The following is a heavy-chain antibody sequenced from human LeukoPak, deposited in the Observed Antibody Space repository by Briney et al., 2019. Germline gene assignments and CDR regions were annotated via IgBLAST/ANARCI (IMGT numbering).Heavy chain of an antibody. Sequence: PSETLSLTCAVYGGSFSGYYWSWIRQPPGKGLEWIGSIYYSGSTYYNPSLKSRVTISVDTSKNQFSLKLSSVTAADTAVYYCARSDSSGYYMHYFDYWGQGTLVTVSS. V-gene: IGHV4-34*01. CDR2: IYYSGST. D-gene: IGHD3-22*01. CDR1: GGSFSGYY. CDR3: ARSDSSGYYMHYFDY. J-gene: IGHJ4*02.